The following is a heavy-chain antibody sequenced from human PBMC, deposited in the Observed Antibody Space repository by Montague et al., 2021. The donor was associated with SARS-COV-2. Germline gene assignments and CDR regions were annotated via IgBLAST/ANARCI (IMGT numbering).Heavy chain of an antibody. CDR2: TYYRSKWYN. CDR1: GDIVSSNIAT. CDR3: ARIPVGSKYYFDF. V-gene: IGHV6-1*01. Sequence: CAISGDIVSSNIATWNWIRQSPSRGLEWLGRTYYRSKWYNDYAESVKSRITIDPDTSKHQFSLHLNSVIPEDTAVYYCARIPVGSKYYFDFWGQGTLVTVSS. D-gene: IGHD2-2*01. J-gene: IGHJ4*02.